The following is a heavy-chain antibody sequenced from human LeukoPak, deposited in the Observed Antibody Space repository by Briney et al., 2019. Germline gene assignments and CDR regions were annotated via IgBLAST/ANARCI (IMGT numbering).Heavy chain of an antibody. Sequence: SETLSLTCAVYGGSFSGYYWSWIRQPPGKGLEWIGEINHSGSTNYNPSLKSRVTISVDTSKNQFSLKLSSVTAADTAVYYCARGVYDFWSGPSYYFDYWGQGTLVTVSS. V-gene: IGHV4-34*01. J-gene: IGHJ4*02. D-gene: IGHD3-3*01. CDR2: INHSGST. CDR3: ARGVYDFWSGPSYYFDY. CDR1: GGSFSGYY.